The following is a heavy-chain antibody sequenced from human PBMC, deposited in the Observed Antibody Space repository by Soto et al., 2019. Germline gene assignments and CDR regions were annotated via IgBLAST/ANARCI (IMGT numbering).Heavy chain of an antibody. J-gene: IGHJ4*02. Sequence: EVQLVESGGGVVRPGGSLRLSCAASGFTFDDYGMSWVRQAPGKGLEWVSGINWNGGSTGYADSVKGRFTISRDNAKNSLYLQMNSLRAEETALYFGARLYASGWYGPGRYWGQGTLVTVSS. CDR2: INWNGGST. CDR1: GFTFDDYG. CDR3: ARLYASGWYGPGRY. V-gene: IGHV3-20*04. D-gene: IGHD6-19*01.